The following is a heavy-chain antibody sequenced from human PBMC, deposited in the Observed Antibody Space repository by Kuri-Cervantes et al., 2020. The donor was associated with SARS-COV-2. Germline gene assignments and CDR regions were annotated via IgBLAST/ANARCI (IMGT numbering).Heavy chain of an antibody. CDR3: LLSPTGYGRFDP. CDR2: ISSDGSTT. D-gene: IGHD3-9*01. Sequence: GESLKISCAASGHSFSSSWMNWVRQPPGKGLVWVSRISSDGSTTNYADSVEGRFTISRDNARNMLYLQMNSLRAEDTALYYCLLSPTGYGRFDPWGQGTLVTVSS. J-gene: IGHJ5*02. CDR1: GHSFSSSW. V-gene: IGHV3-74*01.